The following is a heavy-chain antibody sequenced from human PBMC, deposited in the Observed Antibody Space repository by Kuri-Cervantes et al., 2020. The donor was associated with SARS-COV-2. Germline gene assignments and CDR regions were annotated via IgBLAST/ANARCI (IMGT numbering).Heavy chain of an antibody. Sequence: GESLKISCAASGFTVSSNYMSWVRQAPGKGLEWVSSISSSSSYIYYADSVKGRFTISRDNAKNSLYLQMNSLRAEDTAVYYCARVPIAAPDYWGQGTLVTVSS. CDR3: ARVPIAAPDY. J-gene: IGHJ4*02. CDR2: ISSSSSYI. CDR1: GFTVSSNY. D-gene: IGHD6-6*01. V-gene: IGHV3-21*01.